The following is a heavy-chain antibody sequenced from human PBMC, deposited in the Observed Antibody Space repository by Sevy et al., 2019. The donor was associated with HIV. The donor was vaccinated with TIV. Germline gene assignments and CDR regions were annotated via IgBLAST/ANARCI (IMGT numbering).Heavy chain of an antibody. Sequence: GGSLRLSCAASGFSFSSYAMHWVRQAPGKGLEWVAEISYDGSNKYYADSVKGRFTISSDNSKNTLYLKMNGLRADDTAVYFGSREDYCVIMDVWGQGTTVTVSS. CDR2: ISYDGSNK. J-gene: IGHJ6*02. CDR1: GFSFSSYA. D-gene: IGHD4-17*01. CDR3: SREDYCVIMDV. V-gene: IGHV3-30*04.